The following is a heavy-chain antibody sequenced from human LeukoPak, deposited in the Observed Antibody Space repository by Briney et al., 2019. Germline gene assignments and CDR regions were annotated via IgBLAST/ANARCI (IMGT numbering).Heavy chain of an antibody. CDR1: GFTFSSYN. V-gene: IGHV3-30*03. CDR2: ISKDKSFE. CDR3: ARESPRTFGWGKYYGMDV. D-gene: IGHD2/OR15-2a*01. J-gene: IGHJ6*02. Sequence: GGSLRLSCVASGFTFSSYNMHWVRQAPGKGLEWVAVISKDKSFEYYGDSVKGRFTISRDNPRNTLYLEMNSLRAEDTAVYYCARESPRTFGWGKYYGMDVWGQGTTVTVSS.